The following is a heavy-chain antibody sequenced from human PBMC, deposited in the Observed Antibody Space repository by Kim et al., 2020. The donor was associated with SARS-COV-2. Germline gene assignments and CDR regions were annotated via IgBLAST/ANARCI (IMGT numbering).Heavy chain of an antibody. V-gene: IGHV1-46*01. J-gene: IGHJ3*02. CDR3: ARPSRDNYDFWSGYLERGGDAFDI. CDR1: GYTFTSYY. Sequence: ASVKVSCKASGYTFTSYYMHWVRQAPGQGLEWMGIINPSGGSTSYAQKFQGRVTMTRDTSTSTVYMELSSLRSEDTAVYYCARPSRDNYDFWSGYLERGGDAFDIWGQGTMVTVSS. CDR2: INPSGGST. D-gene: IGHD3-3*01.